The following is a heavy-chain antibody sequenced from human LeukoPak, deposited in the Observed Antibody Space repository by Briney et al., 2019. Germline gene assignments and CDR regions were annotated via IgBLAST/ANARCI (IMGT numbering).Heavy chain of an antibody. CDR1: GFTFSSYW. D-gene: IGHD3-10*01. Sequence: GGSLRLSCAASGFTFSSYWMDWVRQLPGRGLVWVSRINSDGSRTSYADSVKGRFTISRDNAKNTLYVQMNSLRAEDTAVYYCSTGSGHAFDIWGRGTMVTVSS. J-gene: IGHJ3*02. V-gene: IGHV3-74*01. CDR3: STGSGHAFDI. CDR2: INSDGSRT.